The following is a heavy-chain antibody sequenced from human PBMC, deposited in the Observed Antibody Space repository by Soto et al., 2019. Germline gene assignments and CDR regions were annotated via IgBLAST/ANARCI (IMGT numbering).Heavy chain of an antibody. Sequence: EVQLVESGGGLVQPGGSLRLSCEASGFTFRNYDMHWVRQGTGKGLEWVSGISAAGDPDYADSVEGRFTISRENDQNSLFQQMNSIRVVATAVNYCARTDRDFYGLDVWGQGTTVIVSS. CDR1: GFTFRNYD. CDR2: ISAAGDP. J-gene: IGHJ6*02. V-gene: IGHV3-13*05. CDR3: ARTDRDFYGLDV.